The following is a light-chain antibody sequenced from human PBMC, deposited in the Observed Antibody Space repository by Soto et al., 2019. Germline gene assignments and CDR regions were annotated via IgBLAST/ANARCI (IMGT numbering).Light chain of an antibody. Sequence: EIVLTQSPGTLSLSPGERATLSCRASQSVSRSYLAWYQQKPGQAPRLLIYGASNRASGIPDRFSGSGSGTDFTLTISRLEPEDFAVYYCQKCSLSSFNFGPGTRVDIK. J-gene: IGKJ3*01. CDR1: QSVSRSY. CDR3: QKCSLSSFN. V-gene: IGKV3-20*01. CDR2: GAS.